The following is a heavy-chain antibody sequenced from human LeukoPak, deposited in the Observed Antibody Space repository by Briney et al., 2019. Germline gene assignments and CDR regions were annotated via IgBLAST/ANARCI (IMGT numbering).Heavy chain of an antibody. Sequence: SQTLSLTCTVSGGSISIGGYYWSWVRQHPGRGLEWFGYIYYSGNTYYNPCLKSRVTISVDTSKNQFSLKLSSVTAADTAVYYCARSFSSNWYDWFDPWGQGALVSVSS. CDR3: ARSFSSNWYDWFDP. V-gene: IGHV4-31*03. J-gene: IGHJ5*02. CDR2: IYYSGNT. D-gene: IGHD6-13*01. CDR1: GGSISIGGYY.